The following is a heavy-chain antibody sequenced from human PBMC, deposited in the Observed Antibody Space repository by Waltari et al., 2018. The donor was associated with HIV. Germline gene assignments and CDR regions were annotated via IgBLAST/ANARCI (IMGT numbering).Heavy chain of an antibody. V-gene: IGHV1-69*01. CDR1: GGLFSTSG. CDR3: ARLGGGNGDRYWHFDL. J-gene: IGHJ2*01. Sequence: QAQLVQSGAEVKKPGSSVKVSCTSSGGLFSTSGPNWRRPVPGQGLEWMGGIVPLLGTASYAQIFQGRVTITADEVTTTTHMELSSLTSEDTALYYCARLGGGNGDRYWHFDLWGRGTLVTVSS. D-gene: IGHD2-21*01. CDR2: IVPLLGTA.